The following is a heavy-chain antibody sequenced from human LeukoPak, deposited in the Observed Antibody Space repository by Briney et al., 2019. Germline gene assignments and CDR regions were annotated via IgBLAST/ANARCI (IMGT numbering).Heavy chain of an antibody. CDR3: AKDKQQLASFDY. CDR2: VSGSGGNT. D-gene: IGHD6-13*01. V-gene: IGHV3-23*01. CDR1: GFTFSSYA. Sequence: QAGGSLRLSCAASGFTFSSYAMTWVRQAPGKGLEWVSGVSGSGGNTYYADSVKGRFISSRDNSKNTLYLQMTSLRAEDTAIYYCAKDKQQLASFDYWGQGTLVTVSS. J-gene: IGHJ4*02.